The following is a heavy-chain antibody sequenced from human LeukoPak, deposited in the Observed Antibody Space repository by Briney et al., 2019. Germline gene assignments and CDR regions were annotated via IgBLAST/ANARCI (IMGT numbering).Heavy chain of an antibody. Sequence: SQTLSLTCTVSGGSISSGGFYWTWIRQHPGKDLEWIGYIYYSGNTYYNPSLKSRLTVSVDRSKNQFSLKLTSVTAADTAVYYCARVRMVRGVIGGDFDYWGQGTLVTVSS. CDR3: ARVRMVRGVIGGDFDY. CDR2: IYYSGNT. V-gene: IGHV4-31*03. D-gene: IGHD3-10*01. CDR1: GGSISSGGFY. J-gene: IGHJ4*02.